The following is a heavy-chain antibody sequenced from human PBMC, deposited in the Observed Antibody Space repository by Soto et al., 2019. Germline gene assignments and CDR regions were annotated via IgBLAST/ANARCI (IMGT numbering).Heavy chain of an antibody. CDR2: ISSNGGTT. CDR3: GGYSGDGIWS. J-gene: IGHJ5*02. V-gene: IGHV3-64*01. D-gene: IGHD1-26*01. Sequence: EVQLVESGGGLVQPGGSLRLSCAASGFTFSSYSMHWVRQAPGKGLEYVSAISSNGGTTSYANSVKGRFTISRDNSKNRLYLQMGSLRAEDMAVYYCGGYSGDGIWSWGQGTLVTVSS. CDR1: GFTFSSYS.